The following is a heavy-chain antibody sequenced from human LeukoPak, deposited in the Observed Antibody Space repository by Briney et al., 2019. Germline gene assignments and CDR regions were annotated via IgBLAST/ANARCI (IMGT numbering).Heavy chain of an antibody. V-gene: IGHV3-21*01. CDR1: GFTFSSYS. D-gene: IGHD1-26*01. J-gene: IGHJ4*02. Sequence: GGSLRLSCAASGFTFSSYSMNWVRQAPGKGLEWVSSISSSGSYIYYADSVKGRFTISRDNAKNSLYLQMNSLRAEDTAVYYCARGVGAIINPFDYWGQGTLVTVSS. CDR2: ISSSGSYI. CDR3: ARGVGAIINPFDY.